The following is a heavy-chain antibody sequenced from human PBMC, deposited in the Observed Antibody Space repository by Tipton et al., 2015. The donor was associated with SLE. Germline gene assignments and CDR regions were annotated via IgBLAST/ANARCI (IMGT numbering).Heavy chain of an antibody. CDR1: GFRSPFTDYG. V-gene: IGHV3-33*07. J-gene: IGHJ2*01. D-gene: IGHD2-15*01. Sequence: SLRLSCVASGFRSPFTDYGMYWVRQTPGKGLEWVAVIWHDGSNKNYVASAKGRFIISKDDSKSTLYLQMNSLTVDDTGLYFCARARGILGGSGWYLELWGRGTLVTVSS. CDR2: IWHDGSNK. CDR3: ARARGILGGSGWYLEL.